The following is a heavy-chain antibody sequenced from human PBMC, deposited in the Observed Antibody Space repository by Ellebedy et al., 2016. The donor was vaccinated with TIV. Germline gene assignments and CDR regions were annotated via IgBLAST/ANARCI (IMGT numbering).Heavy chain of an antibody. V-gene: IGHV3-23*01. CDR3: AKDEGFFVGASDY. J-gene: IGHJ4*02. D-gene: IGHD1-26*01. Sequence: GGSLRLSXAASGSTFSSYAMTWIRQAPGKGLEWVSTITDVGGAAYYGDSVKGRFTISRDNSKNTLYLQMNSLRAEDTATYYCAKDEGFFVGASDYWGQGTLVTVSS. CDR1: GSTFSSYA. CDR2: ITDVGGAA.